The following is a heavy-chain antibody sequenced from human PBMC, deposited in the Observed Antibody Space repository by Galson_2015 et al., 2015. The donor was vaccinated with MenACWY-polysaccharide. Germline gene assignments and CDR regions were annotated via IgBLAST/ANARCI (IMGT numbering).Heavy chain of an antibody. CDR1: GGSFSGYY. CDR3: ARGVGARSRFGL. Sequence: SETLSLTCAVYGGSFSGYYWSWIRQPPGKGLEWTGEINHSGSTSCNPSLKSRVTISVDTSKNQSSLILSSVTAADTAVYYCARGVGARSRFGLWGQGTLVTVSS. J-gene: IGHJ5*02. CDR2: INHSGST. D-gene: IGHD1-26*01. V-gene: IGHV4-34*01.